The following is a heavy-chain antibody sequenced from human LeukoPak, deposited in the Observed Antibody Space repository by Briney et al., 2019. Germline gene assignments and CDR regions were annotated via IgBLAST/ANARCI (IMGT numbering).Heavy chain of an antibody. CDR2: ISSSSSYI. Sequence: GGSLRLSCAASGFTFSDYSMNWVRQAPGKELEWVSSISSSSSYIYYADSVKGRFTISRDNAKNSLYLQMNSLRAEDTAVYYCAIIPIGRYRGQGTLVTVSS. CDR3: AIIPIGRY. V-gene: IGHV3-21*01. CDR1: GFTFSDYS. J-gene: IGHJ4*02. D-gene: IGHD5-24*01.